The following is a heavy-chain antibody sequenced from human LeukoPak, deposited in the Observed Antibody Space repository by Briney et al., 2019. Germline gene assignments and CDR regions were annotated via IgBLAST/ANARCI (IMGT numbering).Heavy chain of an antibody. CDR3: ARRLTQYDCFDP. CDR1: GDSVSSNSVT. D-gene: IGHD2-2*01. CDR2: TYYRSTWYN. Sequence: SQTLSLTCAISGDSVSSNSVTWNWIRQSPPRGLEWLGRTYYRSTWYNDYAVSVRGRITVNPDTSKNQFSLHLNSVTPEDTAVYYCARRLTQYDCFDPWGQGILVTVSS. V-gene: IGHV6-1*01. J-gene: IGHJ5*02.